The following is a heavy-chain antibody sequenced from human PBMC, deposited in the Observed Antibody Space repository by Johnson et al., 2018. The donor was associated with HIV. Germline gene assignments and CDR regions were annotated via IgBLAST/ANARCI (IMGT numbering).Heavy chain of an antibody. D-gene: IGHD7-27*01. CDR3: APLGDAFDI. CDR2: ISYDGSNK. V-gene: IGHV3-30*04. CDR1: GFIFSDYA. J-gene: IGHJ3*02. Sequence: QVQLVESGGGVVQPGRPLRLSCVASGFIFSDYAMHWVRQAPGKGLEWVAIISYDGSNKYYADSVKGRFTISRDNSKNTLYLQMNSLRAEDTAVYYCAPLGDAFDIWGQGTMVTVSS.